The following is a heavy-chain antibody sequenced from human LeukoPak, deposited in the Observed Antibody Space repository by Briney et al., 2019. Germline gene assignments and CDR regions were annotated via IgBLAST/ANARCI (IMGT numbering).Heavy chain of an antibody. D-gene: IGHD2-8*01. CDR3: ARVTTYCTSVKCYGGPNFYYYMDV. V-gene: IGHV3-23*01. Sequence: GGSLRLSCAASGFTFSSYAMSWVRQAPGKGLEWVSAISGSGGSTYYADSVKGRFTISRDNSKNTLYLQVSSLRAEDTAVYHCARVTTYCTSVKCYGGPNFYYYMDVWGKGTTVTVSS. J-gene: IGHJ6*03. CDR2: ISGSGGST. CDR1: GFTFSSYA.